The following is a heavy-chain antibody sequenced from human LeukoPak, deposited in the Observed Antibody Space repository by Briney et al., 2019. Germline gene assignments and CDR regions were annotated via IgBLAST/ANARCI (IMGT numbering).Heavy chain of an antibody. CDR1: GGSFSGYY. D-gene: IGHD3-16*02. Sequence: AETLSLTCAVYGGSFSGYYWSWIRQPPGKGLEWIGEINHSGRTNYNPSLKSRVTISVDTSKNQFSLKLSSVTAADTAVYYCARGLAVSIYYFDYWGQGTLVTVSS. CDR3: ARGLAVSIYYFDY. V-gene: IGHV4-34*01. J-gene: IGHJ4*02. CDR2: INHSGRT.